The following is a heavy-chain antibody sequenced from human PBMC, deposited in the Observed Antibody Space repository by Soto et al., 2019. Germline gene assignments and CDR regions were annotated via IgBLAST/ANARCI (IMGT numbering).Heavy chain of an antibody. CDR3: AKERTGGTNNWNLVN. Sequence: GGPLRLSCTTSGITFSNYGIQLVRPDPGKGLEWVASISYSGTNQYYAESVQGRFTISRDNSKNTIFLQMNSLRPEDTAIYYCAKERTGGTNNWNLVNWGQGTLLTVSS. D-gene: IGHD1-7*01. J-gene: IGHJ4*02. CDR1: GITFSNYG. V-gene: IGHV3-30*02. CDR2: ISYSGTNQ.